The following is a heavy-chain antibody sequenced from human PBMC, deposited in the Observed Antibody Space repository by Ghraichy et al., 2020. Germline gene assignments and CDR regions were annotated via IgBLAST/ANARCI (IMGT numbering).Heavy chain of an antibody. CDR1: GYTFISYG. V-gene: IGHV1-18*01. Sequence: ASVKVSCKASGYTFISYGISWVRQAPGQGLEWMGWISAYNGNTNSAQRLQGRVTMTTDTSTSTAYMELRSLRSDDTAVYYCARDRTDYGDYNDAFHIWGQGTMVTVSS. CDR3: ARDRTDYGDYNDAFHI. CDR2: ISAYNGNT. J-gene: IGHJ3*02. D-gene: IGHD4-17*01.